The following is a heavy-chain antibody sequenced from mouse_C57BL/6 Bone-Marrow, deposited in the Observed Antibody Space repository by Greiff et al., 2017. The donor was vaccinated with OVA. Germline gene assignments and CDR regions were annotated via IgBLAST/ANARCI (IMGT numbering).Heavy chain of an antibody. V-gene: IGHV1-52*01. D-gene: IGHD2-13*01. J-gene: IGHJ2*01. CDR3: AIDYYLDYGG. CDR1: GYTFTSYW. CDR2: IDPSDSET. Sequence: QVQLQQPGAELVRPGSSVKLSCKASGYTFTSYWMHWVKQRPIQGLEWIGNIDPSDSETHYNQKFKDKATLTVDQSSSTAYMQLSILTSEVSAVYYCAIDYYLDYGGWGQGTTLTVSS.